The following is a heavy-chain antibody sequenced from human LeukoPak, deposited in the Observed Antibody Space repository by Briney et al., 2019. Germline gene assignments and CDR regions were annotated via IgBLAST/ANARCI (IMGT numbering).Heavy chain of an antibody. V-gene: IGHV3-23*01. CDR1: GFILENHA. CDR3: ARDFNWNEPYYFDY. Sequence: GGSLRLSCVASGFILENHAMSWIRQAPGKGLEWVSGTSSNGEVKYYADSVKGRFTVSRDNSKDTLYLQMDSLGVEDTAMYYCARDFNWNEPYYFDYWGPGTLVTVSS. J-gene: IGHJ4*02. D-gene: IGHD1-1*01. CDR2: TSSNGEVK.